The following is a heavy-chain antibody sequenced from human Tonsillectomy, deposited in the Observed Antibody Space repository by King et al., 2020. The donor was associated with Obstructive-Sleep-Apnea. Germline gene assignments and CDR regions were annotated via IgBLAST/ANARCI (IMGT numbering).Heavy chain of an antibody. CDR2: ISGSGGST. Sequence: VQLVESGGGLVQPGGSLRLSCAASGFTFSSYAMSWVRQAPGKGLEWVSAISGSGGSTYYADSVKGRFTISRDNSKNTLYLQMNRLRAEDTAVYYCAKRGGTAMVTGYYYGMDVWGQGTTVTVSS. CDR3: AKRGGTAMVTGYYYGMDV. J-gene: IGHJ6*02. D-gene: IGHD5-18*01. V-gene: IGHV3-23*04. CDR1: GFTFSSYA.